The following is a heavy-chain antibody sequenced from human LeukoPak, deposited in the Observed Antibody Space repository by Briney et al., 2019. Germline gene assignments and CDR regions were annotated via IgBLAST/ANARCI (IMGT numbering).Heavy chain of an antibody. J-gene: IGHJ5*02. CDR2: ISGDGGST. Sequence: GGSLRLSCAASGFTFDDYAMHWVRQAPGKGLEWVSLISGDGGSTYYADSVKGRFTISRDNSKNSLYLQMNSLRTEDTALYYCAKDGYYGSGSYVYNWFDPWGQGTLVTVSS. CDR1: GFTFDDYA. CDR3: AKDGYYGSGSYVYNWFDP. V-gene: IGHV3-43*02. D-gene: IGHD3-10*01.